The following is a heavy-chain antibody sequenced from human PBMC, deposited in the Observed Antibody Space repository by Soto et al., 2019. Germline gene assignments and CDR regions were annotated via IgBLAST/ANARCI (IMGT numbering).Heavy chain of an antibody. CDR2: IFHSGST. V-gene: IGHV4-31*03. J-gene: IGHJ5*02. CDR3: VRGGIAGHWFDP. D-gene: IGHD2-15*01. Sequence: QVQLQESAQERVKPNQTLPPTSPSPRPSFNMGGFYSIWFRQPPGKGREWLGYIFHSGSTLYTPSLRGRLTLSADTSRNQLSLYLTSVTAADTAVYYCVRGGIAGHWFDPWGQGILVTVSS. CDR1: RPSFNMGGFY.